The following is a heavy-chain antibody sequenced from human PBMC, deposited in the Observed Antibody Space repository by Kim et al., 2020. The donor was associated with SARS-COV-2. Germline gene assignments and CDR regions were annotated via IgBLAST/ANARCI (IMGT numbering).Heavy chain of an antibody. V-gene: IGHV3-30*04. J-gene: IGHJ5*02. CDR3: ARVMVTTYANWFDP. D-gene: IGHD4-17*01. CDR2: ISYDGSNK. Sequence: GGSLRLSCAASGFTFSSYAMHWVRQAPGKGLEWVAVISYDGSNKYYADSVKGRFTISRDNSKNTLYLQMNSLTAEDTAVYYCARVMVTTYANWFDPWGQGTLVTVSS. CDR1: GFTFSSYA.